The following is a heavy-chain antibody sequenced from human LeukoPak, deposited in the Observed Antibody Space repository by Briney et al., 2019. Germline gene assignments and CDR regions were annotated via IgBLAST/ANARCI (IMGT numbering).Heavy chain of an antibody. V-gene: IGHV3-23*01. J-gene: IGHJ6*01. CDR3: VKDRGGSPFYGMDV. D-gene: IGHD1-26*01. CDR1: GFTFSSYA. CDR2: ISGSGGAGT. Sequence: PGGSLRLSCAGSGFTFSSYAMSWVRQAPGKGLEGVSTISGSGGAGTYYADSVKGRFTVSRDNSRNTLYLPMNSLRAEDTAVYYCVKDRGGSPFYGMDVWGKGPRSPSPQ.